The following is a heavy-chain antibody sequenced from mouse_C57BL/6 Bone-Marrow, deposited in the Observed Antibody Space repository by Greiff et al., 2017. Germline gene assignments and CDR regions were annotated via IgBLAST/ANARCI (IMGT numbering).Heavy chain of an antibody. Sequence: EVHLVESGGGLVQPKGSLKLSCAASGFTFNTYAMHWVRQAPGKGLEWVARIRSKSSNYATYYADSVKDRFTISRDDSQSMLYLQMNNLKTEDTAMYYCVKGQLRLQDYAMDYWGQGTSVTVSS. CDR3: VKGQLRLQDYAMDY. J-gene: IGHJ4*01. CDR1: GFTFNTYA. D-gene: IGHD3-2*02. V-gene: IGHV10-3*01. CDR2: IRSKSSNYAT.